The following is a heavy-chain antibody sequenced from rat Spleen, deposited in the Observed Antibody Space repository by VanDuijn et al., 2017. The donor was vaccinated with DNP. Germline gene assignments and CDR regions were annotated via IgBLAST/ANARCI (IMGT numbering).Heavy chain of an antibody. Sequence: EVKLVESGGGLVQPGRSLKLSCAASGFNFNDYWMGWVRQAPGKGLEWIGQINKDSSTIKYTPSLKGKFTISRDNAQNTLYLQMSKLGSEDTAIYYCVREAFGVDYWGQGVMVTVSS. CDR2: INKDSSTI. D-gene: IGHD4-3*01. CDR3: VREAFGVDY. CDR1: GFNFNDYW. V-gene: IGHV4-2*01. J-gene: IGHJ2*01.